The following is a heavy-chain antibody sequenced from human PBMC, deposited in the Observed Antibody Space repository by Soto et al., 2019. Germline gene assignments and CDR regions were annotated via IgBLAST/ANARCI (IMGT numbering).Heavy chain of an antibody. V-gene: IGHV3-9*01. D-gene: IGHD4-17*01. CDR3: ASDLTPGGADV. Sequence: EVQLVESGGGLVQPGRSLRLSCVVSGLTFDEHAMHWVRQGPGRGLEWVSGIFWSGGSVGYADSVKGRFTVSRDKAKNSLYLQMDSLRAEDTALYSCASDLTPGGADVWGQGTTVTVSS. J-gene: IGHJ6*02. CDR2: IFWSGGSV. CDR1: GLTFDEHA.